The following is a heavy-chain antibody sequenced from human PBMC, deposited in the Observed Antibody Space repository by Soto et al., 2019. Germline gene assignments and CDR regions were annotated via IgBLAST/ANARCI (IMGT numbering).Heavy chain of an antibody. CDR3: AKDYYDSSGYYYGGNAFDI. CDR1: GFTFDDYA. V-gene: IGHV3-9*01. J-gene: IGHJ3*02. CDR2: ISWNSGSI. D-gene: IGHD3-22*01. Sequence: EVQLVESGGGLVQPGRSLRLSCAASGFTFDDYAMHWVRQAPGKGLEWVSGISWNSGSIGYADSVKGRFTISRDNAKNSLYLQMNSLRAEDTALYYCAKDYYDSSGYYYGGNAFDIWGQGTMVTVSS.